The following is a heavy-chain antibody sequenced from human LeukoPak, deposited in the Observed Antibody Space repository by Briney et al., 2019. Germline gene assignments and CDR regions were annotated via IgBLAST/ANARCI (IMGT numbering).Heavy chain of an antibody. Sequence: PGGSLRLSCAASGFTFSSYAMSWVRQAPGKGLEWVSAISGSGGSTYYADSVKGRFTISRDNSKNTLYLQMNGLRAEDTAVYYCAKEVVPVAGTYYGMDVWGQGTTVTVSS. CDR3: AKEVVPVAGTYYGMDV. D-gene: IGHD6-19*01. CDR1: GFTFSSYA. J-gene: IGHJ6*02. CDR2: ISGSGGST. V-gene: IGHV3-23*01.